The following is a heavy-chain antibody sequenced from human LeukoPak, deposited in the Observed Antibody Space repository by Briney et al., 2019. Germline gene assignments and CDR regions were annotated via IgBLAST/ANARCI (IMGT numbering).Heavy chain of an antibody. CDR2: ISYDGSNK. Sequence: GGSLRLSCAASGFTFGSYAMHWVRQAPGKGLEWVAVISYDGSNKYYADSVKGRFTISRDNAKNTLSLQMNSLRAEDTGVYYCARAPSEIGGYYPEYFRHWGQGTLVTVSS. CDR1: GFTFGSYA. CDR3: ARAPSEIGGYYPEYFRH. D-gene: IGHD3-22*01. V-gene: IGHV3-30*04. J-gene: IGHJ1*01.